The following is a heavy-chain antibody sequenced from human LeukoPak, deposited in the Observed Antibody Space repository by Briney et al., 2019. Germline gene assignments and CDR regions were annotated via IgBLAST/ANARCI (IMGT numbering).Heavy chain of an antibody. J-gene: IGHJ4*02. D-gene: IGHD6-19*01. V-gene: IGHV4-38-2*02. CDR3: ARDLYSSGWGYFEY. CDR2: IYHSGGT. CDR1: GYSISSGYY. Sequence: SETLSLTCTISGYSISSGYYWGWIRQPPGKGLEWIGRIYHSGGTYYNPSLKSRVTISLDTSENQFSLKLSSVTAADTAVYYCARDLYSSGWGYFEYWGQGTLVTVSS.